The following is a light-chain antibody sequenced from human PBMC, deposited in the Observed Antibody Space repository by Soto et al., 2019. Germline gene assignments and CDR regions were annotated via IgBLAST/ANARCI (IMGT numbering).Light chain of an antibody. CDR2: GAS. CDR3: QQYGSSPT. CDR1: QSVTSSY. V-gene: IGKV3-20*01. Sequence: EIVLTQSPGTLSLSPGERATLSCRASQSVTSSYLAWYQQKPGQAPMLLIYGASSRATDIPDRFSGSRSGTDFTLTISRLEPEDFAVYYCQQYGSSPTFGQGTKLEIK. J-gene: IGKJ2*01.